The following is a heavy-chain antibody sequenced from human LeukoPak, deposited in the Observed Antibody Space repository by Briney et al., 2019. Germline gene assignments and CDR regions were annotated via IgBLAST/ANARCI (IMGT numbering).Heavy chain of an antibody. CDR3: ARDLGGDYQFYFDY. D-gene: IGHD4-17*01. CDR2: INPNSGGT. Sequence: GASVKVSCKASGYTFTSYYMHWVRQAPGQGLEWMGWINPNSGGTNYAQKFQGRVTMTRDTSISTAYMELSRLRSDDTAVYYCARDLGGDYQFYFDYWGQGTLVTVSS. J-gene: IGHJ4*02. V-gene: IGHV1-2*02. CDR1: GYTFTSYY.